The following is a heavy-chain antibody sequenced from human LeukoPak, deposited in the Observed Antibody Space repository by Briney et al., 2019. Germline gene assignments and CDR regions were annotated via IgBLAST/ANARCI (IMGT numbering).Heavy chain of an antibody. Sequence: GASVKVSCKASGYTFTGYYMHWVRQAPGQGLEWMGRINPNSGGTNYAQKFQGRGTMTRDTSISTAYMELSSLRSDDTAVYYCARVLWELLPDYWGQGTLVTVSS. D-gene: IGHD1-26*01. J-gene: IGHJ4*02. V-gene: IGHV1-2*06. CDR1: GYTFTGYY. CDR2: INPNSGGT. CDR3: ARVLWELLPDY.